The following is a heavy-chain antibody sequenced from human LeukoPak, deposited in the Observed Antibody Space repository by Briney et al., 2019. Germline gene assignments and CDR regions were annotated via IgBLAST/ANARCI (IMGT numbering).Heavy chain of an antibody. J-gene: IGHJ6*03. CDR2: INPIFGTA. D-gene: IGHD2-2*01. Sequence: ASVKVSCKASGGTFSSYAISWVRQAPGQGLEWMGRINPIFGTANYAQKFQGRVTITTDESTSTAYMELSSLRSEDTAVYYCARRYCSSTSCQLSGYYYYMDVWGKGTTVTVSS. CDR3: ARRYCSSTSCQLSGYYYYMDV. CDR1: GGTFSSYA. V-gene: IGHV1-69*05.